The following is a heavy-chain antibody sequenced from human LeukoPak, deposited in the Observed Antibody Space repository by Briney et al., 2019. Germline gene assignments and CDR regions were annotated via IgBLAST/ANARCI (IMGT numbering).Heavy chain of an antibody. D-gene: IGHD2-2*01. CDR3: ARTHCSSTSCYSDGWFDP. CDR2: VYPGDSDT. CDR1: GYSFTSYW. V-gene: IGHV5-51*01. Sequence: GESLKISCKCSGYSFTSYWIGWVRQRPGKGLEWMGIVYPGDSDTRYSPSFQGQVTISADNSISTAYLQWSSLKASDTAMYYCARTHCSSTSCYSDGWFDPWGQGTLVTVPS. J-gene: IGHJ5*02.